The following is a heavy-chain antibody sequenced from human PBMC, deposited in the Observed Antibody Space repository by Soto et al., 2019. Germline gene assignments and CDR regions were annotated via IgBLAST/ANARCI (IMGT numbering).Heavy chain of an antibody. D-gene: IGHD3-3*01. J-gene: IGHJ4*02. V-gene: IGHV4-34*01. CDR1: GGSLSGYY. CDR2: INHSGST. Sequence: SETLSLTCAVYGGSLSGYYWSWIRQPPGKGLEWIGEINHSGSTIYNPSLKSRVTISVDTPRNQFSLKLSSVTAADTAVYYCARRPLNYDLWSGTAKPFDYWGQGTLVTVSS. CDR3: ARRPLNYDLWSGTAKPFDY.